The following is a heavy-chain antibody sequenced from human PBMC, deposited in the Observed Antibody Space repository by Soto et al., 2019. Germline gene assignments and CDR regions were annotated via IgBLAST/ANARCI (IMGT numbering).Heavy chain of an antibody. D-gene: IGHD3-22*01. V-gene: IGHV4-30-4*01. CDR2: IYYSGSS. CDR1: GGSISSGDYY. CDR3: ARGSYHDSSGYYYLYYYHGMDV. J-gene: IGHJ6*02. Sequence: QVQLQESGPGLAKPSQTLSLTCTVSGGSISSGDYYWSWIRQPPGKGLEWNGYIYYSGSSYYNPSLKRRVTISVDTSKNQCSLKLSSVTAADTAVYYCARGSYHDSSGYYYLYYYHGMDVWGQGTTVTVSS.